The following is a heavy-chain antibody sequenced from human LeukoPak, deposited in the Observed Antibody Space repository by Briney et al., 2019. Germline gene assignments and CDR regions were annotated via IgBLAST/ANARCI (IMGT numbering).Heavy chain of an antibody. CDR1: GFTFSSYS. Sequence: GKSLRLSCAASGFTFSSYSIHWVRQAPGKGLEWVAVISYDGSSKDYADSVTGRFTISRDNSKNTLYLQMHSLRSDDTAVYFCARVSSYSSSWYYWGQGTLVTVSS. J-gene: IGHJ4*02. V-gene: IGHV3-30-3*01. CDR3: ARVSSYSSSWYY. D-gene: IGHD6-13*01. CDR2: ISYDGSSK.